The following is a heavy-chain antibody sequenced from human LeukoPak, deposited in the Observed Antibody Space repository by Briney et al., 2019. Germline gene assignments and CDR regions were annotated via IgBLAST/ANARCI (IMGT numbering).Heavy chain of an antibody. V-gene: IGHV3-72*01. CDR3: ARWGTRSGYYHIDY. D-gene: IGHD3-22*01. Sequence: GGSLRLSCAASGFTFSDRYMDWVRQAPGTGLEWAGRTRNKAQSYTTEYAASVKGRFTISRDDSKNSLYLQMNSLKPEDTAVYYCARWGTRSGYYHIDYWGQGTLVTVSS. J-gene: IGHJ4*02. CDR1: GFTFSDRY. CDR2: TRNKAQSYTT.